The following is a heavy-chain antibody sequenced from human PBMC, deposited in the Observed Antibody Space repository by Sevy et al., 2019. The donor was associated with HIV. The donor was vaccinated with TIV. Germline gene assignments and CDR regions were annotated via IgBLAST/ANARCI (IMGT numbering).Heavy chain of an antibody. CDR2: ISYDGGNI. Sequence: GGSLRLSCAASGFTFSIYAIHWVRQAPGKGLEWVTVISYDGGNIYYADSVKGRFTVSRDNSKDTVYLQMNSLRPEDTAVYYCARELPSAVINPFYYYGMDVWDQGTTVTVSS. V-gene: IGHV3-30*04. D-gene: IGHD2-21*01. CDR3: ARELPSAVINPFYYYGMDV. J-gene: IGHJ6*02. CDR1: GFTFSIYA.